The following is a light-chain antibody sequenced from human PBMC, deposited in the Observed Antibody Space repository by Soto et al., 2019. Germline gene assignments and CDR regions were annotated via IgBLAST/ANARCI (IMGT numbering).Light chain of an antibody. CDR2: AAS. CDR1: QSVGSN. V-gene: IGKV3-15*01. CDR3: KQYNNWPT. J-gene: IGKJ2*01. Sequence: EIVMTQSPVTLSVSPGERATLSCRASQSVGSNLAWYQQKPGQAPRLLINAASTRATGIPARFSGSGSGTEFTLTISSLQSEDFAVYYCKQYNNWPTFGQGTKVDIK.